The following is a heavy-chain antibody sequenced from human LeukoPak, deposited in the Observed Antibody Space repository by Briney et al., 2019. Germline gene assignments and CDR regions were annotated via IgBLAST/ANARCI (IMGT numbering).Heavy chain of an antibody. D-gene: IGHD3-10*01. J-gene: IGHJ4*02. V-gene: IGHV1-18*01. CDR2: ISAYNGNT. CDR1: GYTFTSYG. Sequence: ASVKVSCMASGYTFTSYGISWVRQAPGQGLEWMGWISAYNGNTNYAQKLQGRVTMTTDTSTSTAYMELRSLRSDDTAVYYCARVSPRYYYGSGSYYNPGIRYFDYWGQGTLVTVSS. CDR3: ARVSPRYYYGSGSYYNPGIRYFDY.